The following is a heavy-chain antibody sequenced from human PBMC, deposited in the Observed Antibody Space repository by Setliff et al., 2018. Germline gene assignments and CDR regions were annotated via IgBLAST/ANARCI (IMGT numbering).Heavy chain of an antibody. Sequence: SETLSLTCTVSGGSISSGDYYWSWIRQPPGKGLEWIGYIYYSGSTYYNPSLKSRVTISVDTSKNQFSLKLSSVTAADTAVYYCARGGGYSTNDYGGQGTLVTVSS. J-gene: IGHJ4*02. V-gene: IGHV4-30-4*08. CDR3: ARGGGYSTNDY. CDR1: GGSISSGDYY. D-gene: IGHD5-18*01. CDR2: IYYSGST.